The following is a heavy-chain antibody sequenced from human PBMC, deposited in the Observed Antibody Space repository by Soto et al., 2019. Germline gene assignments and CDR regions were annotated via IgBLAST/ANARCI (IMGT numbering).Heavy chain of an antibody. Sequence: GGPLRLSCAASGVTFSNSWMNWVRQAPGKGLEWVGRIKSKTEGGTTDYAAPVKGRFTLSRDDSKNTLYLQMNSLKTEDSAVYYCTTVTPPGWGQGTLVTVSS. CDR2: IKSKTEGGTT. CDR1: GVTFSNSW. V-gene: IGHV3-15*07. CDR3: TTVTPPG. J-gene: IGHJ4*02.